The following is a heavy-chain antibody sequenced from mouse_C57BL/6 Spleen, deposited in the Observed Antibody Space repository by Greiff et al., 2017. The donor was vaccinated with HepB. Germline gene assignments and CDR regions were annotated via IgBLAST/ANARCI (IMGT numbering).Heavy chain of an antibody. J-gene: IGHJ1*03. CDR2: IWRGGST. CDR1: GFSLTSYG. V-gene: IGHV2-5*01. CDR3: AKKSGSNYEDWYFDV. Sequence: QVQLQQSGPGLVQPSQSLSITCTVSGFSLTSYGVHWVRQSPGKGLEWLGVIWRGGSTDYNAAFMSRLNITTDNSKIYIFFKMNSLRADDTAIYYWAKKSGSNYEDWYFDVWGTGTTVTVSS. D-gene: IGHD2-5*01.